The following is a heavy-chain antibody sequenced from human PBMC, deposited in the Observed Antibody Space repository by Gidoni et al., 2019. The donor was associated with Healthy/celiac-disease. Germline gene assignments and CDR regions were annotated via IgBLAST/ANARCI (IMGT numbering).Heavy chain of an antibody. CDR2: ISGSGGST. V-gene: IGHV3-23*01. CDR3: ANLGGSYLKYYYYGMDV. Sequence: EVQLLESGGGLVQPGGSLSLSCAASGFTFSSYAMSWVRQAPGKGLEWVSAISGSGGSTYYADSVKGRFTISRDNSKNTLYLQMNSLRAEDTAVYYCANLGGSYLKYYYYGMDVWGQGTTVTVSS. CDR1: GFTFSSYA. J-gene: IGHJ6*02. D-gene: IGHD1-26*01.